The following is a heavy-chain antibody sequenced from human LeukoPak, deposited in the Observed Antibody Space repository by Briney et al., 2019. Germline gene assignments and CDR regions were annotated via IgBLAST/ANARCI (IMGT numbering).Heavy chain of an antibody. CDR2: IYYSGST. D-gene: IGHD5-18*01. J-gene: IGHJ6*03. CDR3: ARVGYSYGFYYYYYYMDV. CDR1: GDSISNYY. Sequence: SETLSLTCTSSGDSISNYYWSWIRQPPGKGLEWIGNIYYSGSTNYNPSLKSRVAISVDTSKNQFSLKLSSVTAADTAVYYCARVGYSYGFYYYYYYMDVWGKGTTVTISS. V-gene: IGHV4-59*01.